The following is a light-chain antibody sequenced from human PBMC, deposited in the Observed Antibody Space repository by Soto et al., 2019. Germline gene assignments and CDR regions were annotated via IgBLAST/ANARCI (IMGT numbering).Light chain of an antibody. Sequence: QSVLTQPPSVSGAPGQRVTISCTGSSSNIGAGYNVHWYQQLPGTAPKLLIYGNSNRPSWVPDRFSGSKSGPSASLAITGLQAEDEADYDCQSYDSSLSGWVFGGGTKVTVL. V-gene: IGLV1-40*01. CDR1: SSNIGAGYN. CDR3: QSYDSSLSGWV. J-gene: IGLJ3*02. CDR2: GNS.